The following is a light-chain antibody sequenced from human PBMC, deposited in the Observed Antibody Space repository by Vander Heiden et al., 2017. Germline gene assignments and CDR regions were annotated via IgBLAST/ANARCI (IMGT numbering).Light chain of an antibody. CDR3: QVWDSSSDQCG. J-gene: IGLJ2*01. Sequence: SYVLTQPPSVSVAPGQTARITCGGNNIRSKSVYWYQQKPGQAPVLCGEEGGDRPSGIPERFSGYNSENTATLTISRVEAGDEADYDGQVWDSSSDQCGFGGGTKVTVL. V-gene: IGLV3-21*02. CDR1: NIRSKS. CDR2: EGG.